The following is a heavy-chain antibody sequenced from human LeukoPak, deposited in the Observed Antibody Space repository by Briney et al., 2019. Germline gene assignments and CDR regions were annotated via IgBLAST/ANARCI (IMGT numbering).Heavy chain of an antibody. D-gene: IGHD2-8*01. CDR1: GFTFSSYA. CDR2: ISYDGSNK. J-gene: IGHJ4*02. Sequence: GGSLRLSCAASGFTFSSYAMHWVRQVPGKGLEWVAVISYDGSNKYYADSVKGRFTISRDNSKNTLYLQMNSLRAEDTAVYYCARNAADCTTSACYDSWGQGTLVTVSS. V-gene: IGHV3-30*04. CDR3: ARNAADCTTSACYDS.